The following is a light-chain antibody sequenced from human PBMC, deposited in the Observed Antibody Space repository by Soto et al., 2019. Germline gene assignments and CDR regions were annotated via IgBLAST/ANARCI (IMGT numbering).Light chain of an antibody. CDR2: WAS. CDR1: QSVLYSYNNKKY. Sequence: DIVMTQYPDSLAVSLGERATINCKSSQSVLYSYNNKKYLAWYQQKQGQPPKLLIYWASTRESGVPDRFSGSGSGTDFTLTISSLQAEDVAVYFCQQYYSSPLTFGGGTKVEIK. J-gene: IGKJ4*01. CDR3: QQYYSSPLT. V-gene: IGKV4-1*01.